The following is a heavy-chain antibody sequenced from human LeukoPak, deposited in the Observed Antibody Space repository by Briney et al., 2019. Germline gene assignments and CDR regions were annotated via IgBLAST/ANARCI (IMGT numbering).Heavy chain of an antibody. Sequence: PGGSLRLSCAASGFTFTNYNMNWVRQAPGKGLEWVSSISSTSNYLSYTDSLKGRFTISRDNAKNSLFLQMNSLRAEDTAVYYCARLITGPYYFDYWGQGTLVTVSS. CDR3: ARLITGPYYFDY. CDR1: GFTFTNYN. CDR2: ISSTSNYL. V-gene: IGHV3-21*01. J-gene: IGHJ4*02. D-gene: IGHD1-14*01.